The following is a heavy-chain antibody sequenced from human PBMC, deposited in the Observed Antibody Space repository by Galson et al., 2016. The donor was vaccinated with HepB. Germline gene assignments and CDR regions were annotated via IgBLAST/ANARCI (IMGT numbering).Heavy chain of an antibody. CDR2: ISPSGVST. J-gene: IGHJ6*02. CDR1: GYTFTDNY. CDR3: AREPYVGSSVSIFGVVKGRYYYYGMDV. D-gene: IGHD3-3*01. V-gene: IGHV1-46*01. Sequence: SVKVSCKASGYTFTDNYIHWVRQAPGHGLEWMGIISPSGVSTSYAEKFQGRVSLTSDTSTSTVYMELSSLRSEDTAVYYCAREPYVGSSVSIFGVVKGRYYYYGMDVWGHGTTVTVSS.